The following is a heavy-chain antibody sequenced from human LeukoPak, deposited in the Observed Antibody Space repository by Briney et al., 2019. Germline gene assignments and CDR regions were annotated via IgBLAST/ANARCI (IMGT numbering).Heavy chain of an antibody. CDR1: GGSFSGYY. Sequence: SETLSLTCAVYGGSFSGYYWSWIRQPPGKGLEWIGEISHSGSTNYNPSLKSRVTISVDTSKNQFSLKLSSVTAADTAVYYCARFITNWFDPWGQGTLVTVSS. J-gene: IGHJ5*02. D-gene: IGHD3-16*02. V-gene: IGHV4-34*01. CDR2: ISHSGST. CDR3: ARFITNWFDP.